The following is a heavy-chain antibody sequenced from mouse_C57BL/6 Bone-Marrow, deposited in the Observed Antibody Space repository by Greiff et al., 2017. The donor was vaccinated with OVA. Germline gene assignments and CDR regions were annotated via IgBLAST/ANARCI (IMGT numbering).Heavy chain of an antibody. CDR2: INPGSGGT. V-gene: IGHV1-54*01. D-gene: IGHD1-1*01. CDR3: ASHYGRYAMDY. Sequence: VKLQESGAELVRPGTSVKVSCKASGYAFTNYLIEWVKQRPGQGLEWIGVINPGSGGTNYNEKFKGKATLTADKSSSTAYMQLSSLTSEDSAVYFCASHYGRYAMDYWGQGTSVTVSS. CDR1: GYAFTNYL. J-gene: IGHJ4*01.